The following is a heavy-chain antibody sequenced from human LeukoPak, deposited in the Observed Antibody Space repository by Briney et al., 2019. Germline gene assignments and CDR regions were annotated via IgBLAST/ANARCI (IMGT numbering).Heavy chain of an antibody. CDR3: ARAGTFGVVIIGY. CDR2: IIPIFATA. V-gene: IGHV1-69*13. J-gene: IGHJ4*02. CDR1: GGTFSSYA. D-gene: IGHD3-3*01. Sequence: GASVKVSCKASGGTFSSYAISWVRQAPGQGLEWMGGIIPIFATANYAQKFQGRVTITADESTSTAYMELSSLRSEDTAVYYCARAGTFGVVIIGYWGQGTLVTVSS.